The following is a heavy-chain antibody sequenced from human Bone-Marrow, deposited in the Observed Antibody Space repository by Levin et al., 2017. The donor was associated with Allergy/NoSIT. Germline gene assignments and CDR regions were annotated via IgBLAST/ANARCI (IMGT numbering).Heavy chain of an antibody. CDR2: ISATSNYI. J-gene: IGHJ3*02. V-gene: IGHV3-21*01. D-gene: IGHD6-6*01. Sequence: PGGSLRLSCAASGFSFSTYNMNWVRQAPGKGLEWVSSISATSNYIYYVDSVKGRFTISRNNAQNSLYLQMNSLRAEDTAVYYCARTSIVARLDAFDIWGQGTMVTVSS. CDR1: GFSFSTYN. CDR3: ARTSIVARLDAFDI.